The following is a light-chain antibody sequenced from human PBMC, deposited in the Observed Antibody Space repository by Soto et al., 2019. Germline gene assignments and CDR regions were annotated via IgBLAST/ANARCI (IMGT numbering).Light chain of an antibody. CDR1: QSISSY. CDR3: QQSYGNPRT. V-gene: IGKV1-39*01. CDR2: GAS. J-gene: IGKJ1*01. Sequence: DIQMTQSPSSLSASVGDRVTITCRASQSISSYLNWYHQKPGKAPKLLINGASSLQSGVPSRFSGSGSGIDFTLTISSLQPDDFATYYCQQSYGNPRTFGQGTKVEIK.